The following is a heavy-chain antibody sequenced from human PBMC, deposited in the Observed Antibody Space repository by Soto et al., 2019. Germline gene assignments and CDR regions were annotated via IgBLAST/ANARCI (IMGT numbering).Heavy chain of an antibody. D-gene: IGHD6-6*01. CDR3: ARVPEYSSSSAVNWFDP. CDR2: INHSGST. V-gene: IGHV4-34*01. J-gene: IGHJ5*02. Sequence: SETLSLTCAVYGGSFSGYYWSWIRQPPGKGLEWIGEINHSGSTNYNPSLKSRVTISVDPSKNQFSLKLSSVTAADTAVYYCARVPEYSSSSAVNWFDPWGQGTLVTVSS. CDR1: GGSFSGYY.